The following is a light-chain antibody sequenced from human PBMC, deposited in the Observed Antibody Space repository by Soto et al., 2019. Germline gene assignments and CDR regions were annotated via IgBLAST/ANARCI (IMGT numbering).Light chain of an antibody. CDR2: EAD. Sequence: QSALTQPASVSGSPGQSITISCTGTISDIGAYNYVSWYQQHPGRAPTDLIYEADNRRLGVSDRFSGSKSANTAFLTISGLQPEDEADYYCSSYTSTANFMIFGGGTKLTVL. CDR3: SSYTSTANFMI. CDR1: ISDIGAYNY. J-gene: IGLJ2*01. V-gene: IGLV2-14*01.